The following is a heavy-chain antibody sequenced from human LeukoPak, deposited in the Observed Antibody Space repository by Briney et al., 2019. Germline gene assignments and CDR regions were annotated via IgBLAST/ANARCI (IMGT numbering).Heavy chain of an antibody. CDR3: ASPDSSGYYAGLGYFQH. Sequence: TGGSLRLSCAASGFTFSSYSMNWVRQAPGKGLEWVSSISSSSSYIYYADSVKGRFTISRDNAKNSLYLQMNSLRAEDTAVYYCASPDSSGYYAGLGYFQHWGQGTLVTVSS. CDR1: GFTFSSYS. J-gene: IGHJ1*01. D-gene: IGHD3-22*01. V-gene: IGHV3-21*01. CDR2: ISSSSSYI.